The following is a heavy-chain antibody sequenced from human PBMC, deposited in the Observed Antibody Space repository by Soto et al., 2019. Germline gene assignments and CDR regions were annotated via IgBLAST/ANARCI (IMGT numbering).Heavy chain of an antibody. D-gene: IGHD1-26*01. CDR2: IYYGGST. Sequence: QLQLQESGPGLVKPSETLSLTCTVSGGSISSSSYYWGWIRQPPGKGLEWIGSIYYGGSTFYNPSLKTRVTISVDTSKNQCSLKLSSVTAADTAVYYCARPSGSWSRFYYGMDVWGQGTTVTVSS. CDR3: ARPSGSWSRFYYGMDV. V-gene: IGHV4-39*01. J-gene: IGHJ6*02. CDR1: GGSISSSSYY.